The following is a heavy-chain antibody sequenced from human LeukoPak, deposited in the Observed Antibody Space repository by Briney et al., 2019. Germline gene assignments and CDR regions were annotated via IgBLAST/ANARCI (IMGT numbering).Heavy chain of an antibody. CDR1: GNIHTSYW. CDR2: IDPSDSYT. J-gene: IGHJ4*02. V-gene: IGHV5-10-1*01. D-gene: IGHD3-22*01. CDR3: ARHAYHSDSSAYYHFDY. Sequence: GESLKLYCQGSGNIHTSYWIDLVRQMPGKGLEWMGRIDPSDSYTNYSPSFQGHVTISADKSISTAYLQWSSLKASDTAMYYCARHAYHSDSSAYYHFDYWGQGTLVTVSS.